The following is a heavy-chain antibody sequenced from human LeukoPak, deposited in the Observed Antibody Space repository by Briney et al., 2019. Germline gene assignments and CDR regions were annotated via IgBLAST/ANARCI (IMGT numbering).Heavy chain of an antibody. CDR2: INLNSGGT. V-gene: IGHV1-2*02. CDR1: GYTFTGYY. J-gene: IGHJ6*02. D-gene: IGHD6-6*01. CDR3: ARGPSIAARPYYYYYGMDV. Sequence: ASVKVSCKASGYTFTGYYMHWVRQAPGQGLEWMGWINLNSGGTNYAQKFQGRVTMTRDTSISTAYMELSRLRSDDTAVYYCARGPSIAARPYYYYYGMDVWGQGTTVTVSS.